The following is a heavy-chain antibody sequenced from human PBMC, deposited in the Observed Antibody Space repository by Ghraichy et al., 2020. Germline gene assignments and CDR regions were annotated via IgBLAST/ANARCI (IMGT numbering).Heavy chain of an antibody. J-gene: IGHJ4*02. D-gene: IGHD5-12*01. CDR2: ISSSSSTI. V-gene: IGHV3-48*04. CDR3: ARDGLDSGYDYDFDY. CDR1: GFTFSSYS. Sequence: GESLNISCAASGFTFSSYSMNWVRQAPGKGLEWVSYISSSSSTIYYADSVKGRFTISRDNAKNSLYLQMNSLRAEDTAVYYCARDGLDSGYDYDFDYWGQGTLVTVSS.